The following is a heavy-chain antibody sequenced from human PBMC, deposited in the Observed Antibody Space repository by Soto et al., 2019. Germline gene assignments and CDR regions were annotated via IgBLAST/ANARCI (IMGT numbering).Heavy chain of an antibody. CDR2: IIPIFGTA. V-gene: IGHV1-69*13. Sequence: SVKVSCKASGGTFSSYAISWVRQAPGQGLEWMGGIIPIFGTANYAQKFQGRVTITADESTSTAYMELSSLRSEGTAVYYCAKDHSSHYYDSSGYYLHWFDPWGQGTLVTVSS. J-gene: IGHJ5*02. CDR3: AKDHSSHYYDSSGYYLHWFDP. CDR1: GGTFSSYA. D-gene: IGHD3-22*01.